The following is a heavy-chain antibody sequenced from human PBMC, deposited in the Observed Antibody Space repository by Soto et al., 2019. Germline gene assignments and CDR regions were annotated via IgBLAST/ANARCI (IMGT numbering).Heavy chain of an antibody. CDR2: ISSSSSTI. J-gene: IGHJ4*02. D-gene: IGHD1-26*01. Sequence: HPGGTLRLSCAASGFTFSSSSMNWVRQAPGKGLEWVSYISSSSSTIYYADSVKGRFTISRDNAKNSLYLQMNSLRDEDTAVYCCESFSGWAADSGSCYVYWGEG. CDR3: ESFSGWAADSGSCYVY. CDR1: GFTFSSSS. V-gene: IGHV3-48*02.